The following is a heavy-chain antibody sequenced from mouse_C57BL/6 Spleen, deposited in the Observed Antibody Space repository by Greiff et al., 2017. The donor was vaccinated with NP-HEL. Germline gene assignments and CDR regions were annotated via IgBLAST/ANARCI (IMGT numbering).Heavy chain of an antibody. D-gene: IGHD1-1*01. CDR2: IHPDSGST. Sequence: QVQLQQPGAELVKPGASVKLSCKASGYTFTSYWMHWVKQRPGQGLEWIGMIHPDSGSTNYNEKFKSKATLTVDKSSSTAYMQLSSLTSEDSAVYYCARESRDITTVVARGFAYWGQGTLVTVSA. CDR1: GYTFTSYW. J-gene: IGHJ3*01. V-gene: IGHV1-64*01. CDR3: ARESRDITTVVARGFAY.